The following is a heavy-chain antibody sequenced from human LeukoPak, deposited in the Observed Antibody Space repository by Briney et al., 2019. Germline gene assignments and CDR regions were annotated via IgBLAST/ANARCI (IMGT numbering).Heavy chain of an antibody. CDR3: ARQRAYYYDSSGHYQGWFDP. CDR1: GGSISSCSYY. J-gene: IGHJ5*02. Sequence: SETLSLTCTVSGGSISSCSYYWGWIRQPPGKGLEWIGSIYYSGSTYYKASLKSRVTISVDTSKNQFSLKLTSVTAADTAIYYCARQRAYYYDSSGHYQGWFDPWGQGTLVTVSS. V-gene: IGHV4-39*01. CDR2: IYYSGST. D-gene: IGHD3-22*01.